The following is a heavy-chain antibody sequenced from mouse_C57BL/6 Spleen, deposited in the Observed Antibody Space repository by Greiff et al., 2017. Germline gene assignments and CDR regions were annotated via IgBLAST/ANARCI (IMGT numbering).Heavy chain of an antibody. CDR3: AREDPFAY. CDR2: IHPNSGST. CDR1: GYTFTSYW. J-gene: IGHJ3*01. Sequence: QVHVKQPGAELVKPGASVKLSCKASGYTFTSYWMHWVKQRPGQGLEWIGMIHPNSGSTNYNEKFKSKATLTVDKSSSTAYMQLSSLTSEDSAVYYCAREDPFAYWGQGTLVTVSA. V-gene: IGHV1-64*01.